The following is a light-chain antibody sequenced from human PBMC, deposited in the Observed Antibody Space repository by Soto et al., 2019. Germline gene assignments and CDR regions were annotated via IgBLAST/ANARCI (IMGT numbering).Light chain of an antibody. CDR1: QSISNH. Sequence: DIQMTQSTSSLSASGEDRVSIACRASQSISNHLNWYQQKPGKAPKLLIFAASSLQSGVPSRFSGSRSGPDFTLTISSLQPEDFAVYYCQQYGSSPLTFGQGTRLE. V-gene: IGKV1-39*01. CDR3: QQYGSSPLT. CDR2: AAS. J-gene: IGKJ5*01.